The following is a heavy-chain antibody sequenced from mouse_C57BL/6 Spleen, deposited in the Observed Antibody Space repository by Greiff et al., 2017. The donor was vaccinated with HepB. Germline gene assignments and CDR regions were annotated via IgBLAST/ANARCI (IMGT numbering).Heavy chain of an antibody. CDR2: INPNNGGT. V-gene: IGHV1-22*01. CDR3: ARGDYYGSSYDWYFDV. CDR1: GYTFTDYN. Sequence: VQLQQSGPELVKPGASVKMSCKASGYTFTDYNMHWVKQSHGKSLELIGYINPNNGGTSYNQKFKGKATLTVNKSSSTAYMELRSLTSEDSAVYYCARGDYYGSSYDWYFDVWGTGTTVTVSS. D-gene: IGHD1-1*01. J-gene: IGHJ1*03.